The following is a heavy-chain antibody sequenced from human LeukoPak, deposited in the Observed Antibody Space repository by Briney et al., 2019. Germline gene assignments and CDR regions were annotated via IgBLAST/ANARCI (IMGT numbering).Heavy chain of an antibody. V-gene: IGHV3-66*01. Sequence: GGSLRLSCAASGFTVSSNYMSWVRQAPGKGLEWVSVIYSGGSTYYADSVKGRFIISRDNSKNTLYLQMNRLRADDTAVYYCAREMTVAGYCGMDVWGQGTTVIVSS. CDR3: AREMTVAGYCGMDV. J-gene: IGHJ6*01. CDR1: GFTVSSNY. D-gene: IGHD6-19*01. CDR2: IYSGGST.